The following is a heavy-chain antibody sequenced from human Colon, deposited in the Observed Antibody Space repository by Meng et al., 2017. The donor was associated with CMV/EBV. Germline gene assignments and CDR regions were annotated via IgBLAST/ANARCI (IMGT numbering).Heavy chain of an antibody. CDR1: GFTFSAYT. J-gene: IGHJ4*02. CDR3: ARDSAHGDCSSTSCYWDAWDY. Sequence: GGSLRLSCAASGFTFSAYTMIWVRQAPGKGLEWVSSISSSSNYIYYADSLKGRFTISRENAKNSLYLQMNSLGAEDTAVYYCARDSAHGDCSSTSCYWDAWDYWGQGTLVTVSS. CDR2: ISSSSNYI. V-gene: IGHV3-21*01. D-gene: IGHD2-2*01.